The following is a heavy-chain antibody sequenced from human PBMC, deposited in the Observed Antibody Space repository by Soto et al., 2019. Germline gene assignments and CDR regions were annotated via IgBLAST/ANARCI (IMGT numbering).Heavy chain of an antibody. CDR3: ARNYGLVPFAI. V-gene: IGHV4-59*01. CDR2: IYYSGST. CDR1: GGSISSYY. J-gene: IGHJ3*02. D-gene: IGHD4-17*01. Sequence: PSETLSLTCTVSGGSISSYYWSWIRQPPGKGLEWIGYIYYSGSTNYNPSLKSRVTISVDTSKNQFSLKLSSVTAADTAVYYCARNYGLVPFAIWGQGTMVTVSS.